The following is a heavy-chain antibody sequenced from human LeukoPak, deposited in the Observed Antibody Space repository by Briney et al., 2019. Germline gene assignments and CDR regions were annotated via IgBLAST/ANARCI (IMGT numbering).Heavy chain of an antibody. V-gene: IGHV4-39*07. CDR2: IYYSGST. J-gene: IGHJ4*02. CDR3: ARAYCGGDCYSWGYFDY. CDR1: GGSISSSSYY. D-gene: IGHD2-21*02. Sequence: SETLSLTCTVSGGSISSSSYYWGWIRQPPGKGLEWIGSIYYSGSTYYNPSLKSRVTISVDTSKNQFSLKLSSVTAADTAVYYCARAYCGGDCYSWGYFDYWGQGTLVTVSS.